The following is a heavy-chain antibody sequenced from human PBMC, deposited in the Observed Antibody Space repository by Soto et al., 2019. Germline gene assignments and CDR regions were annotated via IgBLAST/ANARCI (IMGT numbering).Heavy chain of an antibody. CDR3: ARDSRGWYGGNSDNDAFDI. J-gene: IGHJ3*02. D-gene: IGHD2-21*02. Sequence: GAAVKVSCKASGGTFSSYAISWVRQAPGQGLEWMGGIIPIFGTANYAQKFQGRVTITADESTSTAYMELSSLRSEDTAVYYCARDSRGWYGGNSDNDAFDIWGQGTMVTVSS. CDR2: IIPIFGTA. V-gene: IGHV1-69*13. CDR1: GGTFSSYA.